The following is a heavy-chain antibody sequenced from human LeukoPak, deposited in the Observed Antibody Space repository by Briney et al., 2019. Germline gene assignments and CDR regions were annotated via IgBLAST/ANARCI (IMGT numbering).Heavy chain of an antibody. V-gene: IGHV4-34*01. CDR1: GGSFSGYY. J-gene: IGHJ5*02. D-gene: IGHD2-2*02. CDR2: INHSGST. Sequence: SETLSLTCALYGGSFSGYYWSWIRQPPGKGLEWIGEINHSGSTNYNPSLKSRVTISVATSKNQFPLKLSSVTAADTAVYYCASGRVVVVPAAIFTGWSDAWGQGTLVTVSS. CDR3: ASGRVVVVPAAIFTGWSDA.